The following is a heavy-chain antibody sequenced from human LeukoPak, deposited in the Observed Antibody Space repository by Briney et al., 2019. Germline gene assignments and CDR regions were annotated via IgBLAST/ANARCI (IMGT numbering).Heavy chain of an antibody. D-gene: IGHD6-19*01. CDR3: ARDQSGIAVAGEAFDI. CDR2: ISAYNGNT. J-gene: IGHJ3*02. V-gene: IGHV1-18*01. Sequence: VASVKVSCKASGYTFTSYGISWVRQAPGQGLEWMGWISAYNGNTNYAQKLRGRVTMTTDTSTSTAYMELRSLRSDDTAVYYCARDQSGIAVAGEAFDIWGQGTMVTVSS. CDR1: GYTFTSYG.